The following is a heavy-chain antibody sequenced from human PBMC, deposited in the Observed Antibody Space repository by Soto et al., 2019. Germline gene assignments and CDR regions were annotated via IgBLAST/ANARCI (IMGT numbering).Heavy chain of an antibody. CDR1: GGSISSYY. D-gene: IGHD2-15*01. CDR2: IYYSGST. Sequence: QVQLQESGPGLVKPSETLSLTCTVSGGSISSYYWSWIRQPPGRGLEWIGYIYYSGSTNYNPSLKSRVIISVYTSKNQFSLKLSSVTAADTAVYSCARRYGAAFDYWGQGTLVTVSS. V-gene: IGHV4-59*01. CDR3: ARRYGAAFDY. J-gene: IGHJ4*02.